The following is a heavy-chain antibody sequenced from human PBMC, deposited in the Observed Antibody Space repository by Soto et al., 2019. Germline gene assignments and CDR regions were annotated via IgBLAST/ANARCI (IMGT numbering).Heavy chain of an antibody. Sequence: QLVESGGGLVKPGGSLTLSCVASGFTFSGHSMSWVRQAPGKGLEWVSFISSSSGYIYYADSVRGRFTISRDNAKNSLYLQMDSLRAEDTAIYYCVRVENRLTHPWFDPWGQGTLVTVSS. V-gene: IGHV3-21*01. J-gene: IGHJ5*02. CDR3: VRVENRLTHPWFDP. CDR2: ISSSSGYI. CDR1: GFTFSGHS.